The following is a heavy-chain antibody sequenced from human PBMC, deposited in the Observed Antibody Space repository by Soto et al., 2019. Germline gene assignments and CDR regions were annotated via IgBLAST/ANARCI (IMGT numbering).Heavy chain of an antibody. J-gene: IGHJ6*02. V-gene: IGHV1-2*02. CDR1: GYTFTDYF. CDR2: TNPKSGAT. Sequence: QAQLVQSGAEVKKSGASVKVSCKASGYTFTDYFVTWVRQAPRHGPEWMGWTNPKSGATKYAPRFQGRVTMTRDTSISTAYLEVSGLKFDDMAVYYCAKASDDYTMDVWGQGTPVTVSS. CDR3: AKASDDYTMDV. D-gene: IGHD2-21*02.